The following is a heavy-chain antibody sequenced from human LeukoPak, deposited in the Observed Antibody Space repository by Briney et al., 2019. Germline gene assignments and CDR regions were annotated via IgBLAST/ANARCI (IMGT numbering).Heavy chain of an antibody. D-gene: IGHD3-22*01. V-gene: IGHV3-66*01. CDR2: IYSGGST. J-gene: IGHJ4*02. CDR1: GFTVSTNY. CDR3: ARNPRSSGYSNSDY. Sequence: PGGSLRLSCAASGFTVSTNYMSWVRQAPGKGLEWVSVIYSGGSTYYADSVKGRFTISRDNSKNTLYLQMNSLRAEDTAVYYCARNPRSSGYSNSDYWGQGTLSPSP.